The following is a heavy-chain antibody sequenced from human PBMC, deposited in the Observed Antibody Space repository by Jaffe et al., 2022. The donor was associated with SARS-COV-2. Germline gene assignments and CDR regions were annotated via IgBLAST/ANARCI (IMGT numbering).Heavy chain of an antibody. CDR1: GGSISSYY. V-gene: IGHV4-59*01. J-gene: IGHJ4*02. CDR2: IYYSGST. CDR3: ARAHAVSLVGADGYYFDY. D-gene: IGHD1-26*01. Sequence: QVQLQESGPGLVKPSETLSLTCTVSGGSISSYYWSWIRQPPGKGLEWIGYIYYSGSTNYNPSLKSRVTISVDTSKNQFSLKLSSVTAADTAVYYCARAHAVSLVGADGYYFDYWGQGTLVTVSS.